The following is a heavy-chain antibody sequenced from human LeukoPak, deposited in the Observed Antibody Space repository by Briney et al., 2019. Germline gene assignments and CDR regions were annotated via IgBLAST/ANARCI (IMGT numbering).Heavy chain of an antibody. CDR3: RYYYDSSGYYYLDY. CDR2: IYHSGST. D-gene: IGHD3-22*01. CDR1: GYSISSGYY. J-gene: IGHJ4*02. Sequence: SETLSLTCTVSGYSISSGYYWGWIRQPPGKGLEWIGSIYHSGSTYYNPSLKSRVTISVDTSKNQFSLKLSSVTAADTAVYYCRYYYDSSGYYYLDYWGQGTLVTVSS. V-gene: IGHV4-38-2*02.